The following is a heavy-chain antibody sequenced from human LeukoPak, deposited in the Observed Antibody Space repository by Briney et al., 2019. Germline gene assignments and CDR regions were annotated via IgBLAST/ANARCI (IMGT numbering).Heavy chain of an antibody. D-gene: IGHD4-17*01. Sequence: GGSLRLSCAASGFPVSSYYMSWVRQAPGKGLEWVSVIYIGGRTYYADSVTGRFTISRVNSKNTLYLQMNSLRAEDTAVYYCARCLGGDYVSDTYWYFDLWGRGTLVTVSS. CDR3: ARCLGGDYVSDTYWYFDL. V-gene: IGHV3-53*01. J-gene: IGHJ2*01. CDR2: IYIGGRT. CDR1: GFPVSSYY.